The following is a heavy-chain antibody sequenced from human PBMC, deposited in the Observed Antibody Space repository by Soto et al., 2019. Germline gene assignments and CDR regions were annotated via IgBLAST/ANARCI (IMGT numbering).Heavy chain of an antibody. CDR3: ARGKVWDDILTGYYPYYYYGMDV. Sequence: PSQTLSLTCAISGDSVSSNSAAWNWIRQSPSRGLEWLGRTYYRSKWYNDYAVSVKSRITINPDTSKNQFSLQLNSVTPEDTAVYYCARGKVWDDILTGYYPYYYYGMDVWGQGTTVTVSS. V-gene: IGHV6-1*01. D-gene: IGHD3-9*01. CDR1: GDSVSSNSAA. CDR2: TYYRSKWYN. J-gene: IGHJ6*02.